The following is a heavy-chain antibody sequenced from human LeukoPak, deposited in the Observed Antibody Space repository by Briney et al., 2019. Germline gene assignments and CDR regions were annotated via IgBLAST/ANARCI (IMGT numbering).Heavy chain of an antibody. CDR3: ARERGSPTWFDY. CDR1: GVSVSSNTAT. J-gene: IGHJ5*01. Sequence: SQTLSLTCAISGVSVSSNTATWTWIRQPPSRGLEWLGRTYYRSKWYNDYAVSAKSRITINPDTSKNQFSLQLKSVTPEDTAVYYCARERGSPTWFDYWGQGTLVTVSS. V-gene: IGHV6-1*01. D-gene: IGHD1-26*01. CDR2: TYYRSKWYN.